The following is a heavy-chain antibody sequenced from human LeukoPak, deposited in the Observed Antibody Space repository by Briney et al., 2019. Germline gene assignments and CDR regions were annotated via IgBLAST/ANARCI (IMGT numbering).Heavy chain of an antibody. D-gene: IGHD1-26*01. CDR2: ISSSGSTI. CDR1: GFTFSSYS. CDR3: AKDRSYSGSYVDY. V-gene: IGHV3-48*04. Sequence: GGSLRLSCAASGFTFSSYSMNWVRQAPGKGLEWVSYISSSGSTIYYADSVKGRFTISRDNAKNSLYLQMNSLRAEDTALYYCAKDRSYSGSYVDYWGQGTLVTVSS. J-gene: IGHJ4*02.